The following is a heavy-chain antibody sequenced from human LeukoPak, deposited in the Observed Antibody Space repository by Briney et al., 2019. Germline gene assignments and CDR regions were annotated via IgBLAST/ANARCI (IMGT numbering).Heavy chain of an antibody. CDR1: GGSISSGSYY. Sequence: SETLSLTCTVSGGSISSGSYYWSWIRPPAGKGLEWIGRIYTSGSTNYNPSLKSRVTISVDTSKNQFSLKLSSVTAADTAVYYCARLKTWGGTQPYDYWGQGTLVTVSS. J-gene: IGHJ4*02. V-gene: IGHV4-61*02. CDR3: ARLKTWGGTQPYDY. CDR2: IYTSGST. D-gene: IGHD2-21*01.